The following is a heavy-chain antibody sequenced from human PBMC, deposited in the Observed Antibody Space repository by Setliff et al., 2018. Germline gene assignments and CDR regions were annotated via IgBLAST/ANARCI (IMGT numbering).Heavy chain of an antibody. V-gene: IGHV3-23*01. CDR2: ITGGGGRT. Sequence: GGYLRLSCAASGFTFSNYAMSWVRRAPGKGLAWVSGITGGGGRTYYADPVKGRFTISRDNSKNTLYLQMNSLRAEDTAVYYCVKDRYCSDASCSPDYFDYWGQGTLVTVSS. CDR1: GFTFSNYA. D-gene: IGHD2-15*01. J-gene: IGHJ4*02. CDR3: VKDRYCSDASCSPDYFDY.